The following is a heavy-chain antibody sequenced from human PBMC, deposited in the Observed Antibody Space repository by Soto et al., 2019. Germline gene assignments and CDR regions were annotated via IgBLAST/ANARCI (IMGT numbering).Heavy chain of an antibody. V-gene: IGHV1-18*01. D-gene: IGHD2-15*01. CDR3: ARAARLVAATLGYGAFDY. J-gene: IGHJ4*02. Sequence: QVQLVQSGAEVKKPGASVKVSCKASGYTFTSYAISWVRQAPGQGLEWMGWISAYNGNTNYAQKLQGRVTMTTDTXTXTXXMEVRSLTSDARAVYYCARAARLVAATLGYGAFDYWGQGTLGTVPS. CDR2: ISAYNGNT. CDR1: GYTFTSYA.